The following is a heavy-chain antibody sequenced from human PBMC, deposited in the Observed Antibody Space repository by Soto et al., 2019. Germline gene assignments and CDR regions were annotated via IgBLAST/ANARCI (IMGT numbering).Heavy chain of an antibody. J-gene: IGHJ4*02. V-gene: IGHV3-7*05. Sequence: SGGSLRLSCVGSGFTFSSNWMTWVRQAPGKGLEWVGNIRQDGSEKNYVDSVKGRFTISRDNAKNSLYLQMNSLRAEDTALYYCAKDLAGTFQYFDYWGQGTLVTVSS. D-gene: IGHD1-1*01. CDR3: AKDLAGTFQYFDY. CDR2: IRQDGSEK. CDR1: GFTFSSNW.